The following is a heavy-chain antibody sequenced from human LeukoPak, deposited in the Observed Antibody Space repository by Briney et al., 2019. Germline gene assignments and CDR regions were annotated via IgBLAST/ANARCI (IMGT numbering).Heavy chain of an antibody. V-gene: IGHV1-24*01. D-gene: IGHD3-22*01. CDR2: FDPEDGET. CDR1: GYTLTELS. J-gene: IGHJ5*02. Sequence: ASVKVSCKVSGYTLTELSMHWVRQAPGKGLEWTGGFDPEDGETIYEQKFQGRVTITRDTSASTAYMELSSLRSEDTAVYYCAYYDSSGSWGQGTLVTVSS. CDR3: AYYDSSGS.